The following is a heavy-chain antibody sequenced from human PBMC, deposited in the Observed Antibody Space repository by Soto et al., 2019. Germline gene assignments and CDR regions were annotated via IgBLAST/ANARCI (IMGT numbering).Heavy chain of an antibody. CDR2: INHSGST. Sequence: PSETLSLTCAVYGGSFSGYYWSWIRQPPGKGLEWIGEINHSGSTNYNPSLKSRVTISVDTSKNQFSLKLSSVTAPDTAVYYCARASGGLYTARPWSRLDYWGQGTLVTVSS. CDR1: GGSFSGYY. J-gene: IGHJ4*02. D-gene: IGHD6-6*01. V-gene: IGHV4-34*01. CDR3: ARASGGLYTARPWSRLDY.